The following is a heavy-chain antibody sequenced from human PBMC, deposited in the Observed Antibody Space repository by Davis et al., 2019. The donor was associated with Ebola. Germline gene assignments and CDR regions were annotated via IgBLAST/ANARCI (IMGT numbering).Heavy chain of an antibody. CDR1: GFTVSSNY. Sequence: GESLKISCAASGFTVSSNYMSWVRQAPGKGLEWVANIKQDGSEKYYVDSVKGRFTISRDNSKNTVLLEMNSLKVEDTAVYYCAKDKGDVVVMVPANLFDPWGQGTLVIVSS. V-gene: IGHV3-7*01. J-gene: IGHJ5*02. D-gene: IGHD2-15*01. CDR3: AKDKGDVVVMVPANLFDP. CDR2: IKQDGSEK.